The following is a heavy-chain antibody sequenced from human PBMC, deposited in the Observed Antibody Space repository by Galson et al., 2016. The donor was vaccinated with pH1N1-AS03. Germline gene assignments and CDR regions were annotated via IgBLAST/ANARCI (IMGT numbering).Heavy chain of an antibody. Sequence: SLRLSCAASGFSFGDCPMNWVRQAPGKGLEWVGFIRSKAYGGTTENAASVKGRFSISRDDSKNIAYLQMNSLKTEDTAMYYCASQNYYDSSGSFDFFDPWGQGTLVTVSS. CDR2: IRSKAYGGTT. CDR3: ASQNYYDSSGSFDFFDP. J-gene: IGHJ5*02. D-gene: IGHD3-22*01. CDR1: GFSFGDCP. V-gene: IGHV3-49*04.